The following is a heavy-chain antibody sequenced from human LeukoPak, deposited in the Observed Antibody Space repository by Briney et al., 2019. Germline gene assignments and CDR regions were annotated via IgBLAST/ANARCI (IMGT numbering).Heavy chain of an antibody. CDR3: ARGMRAKIWFGERANWFDP. V-gene: IGHV1-18*01. J-gene: IGHJ5*02. CDR1: GYTFTSYG. CDR2: ISAYNGNT. D-gene: IGHD3-10*01. Sequence: ASVKVSCKASGYTFTSYGISWVRQAPGQGLEWMVWISAYNGNTNYAQKLQGRVTMTTDTSTSTAYMELRSLRSDDTAVYYCARGMRAKIWFGERANWFDPWGQGTLVTVSS.